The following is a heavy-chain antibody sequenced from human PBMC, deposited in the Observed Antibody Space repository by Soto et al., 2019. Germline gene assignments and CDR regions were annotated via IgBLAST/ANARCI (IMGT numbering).Heavy chain of an antibody. J-gene: IGHJ6*02. CDR3: ARADLYYDFWSGYYNYYGMDV. D-gene: IGHD3-3*01. V-gene: IGHV1-18*01. CDR1: GYTFTSYG. CDR2: ISAYNGNT. Sequence: QVQLVQSGAEVKKPVASVKVSCKASGYTFTSYGISWVRQAPGQGLEWMGWISAYNGNTNYAQKLQGRVTMTTDTSSSTAYMELRSLRSDDTAVYYCARADLYYDFWSGYYNYYGMDVWGQETTVTVSS.